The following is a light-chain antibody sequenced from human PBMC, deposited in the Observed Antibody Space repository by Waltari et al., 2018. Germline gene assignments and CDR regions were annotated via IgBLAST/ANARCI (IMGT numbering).Light chain of an antibody. CDR3: SSYTSSRLNV. V-gene: IGLV2-14*03. Sequence: QSALTQPASVSGSPGQSITISCTGTSSDVGGFDLVSWYQQHPGKAPLFMIYDVTKRPSGVSNRFSGSKSGNTASLTISGLQAEDEADYYCSSYTSSRLNVFGSGTKVTVL. CDR1: SSDVGGFDL. CDR2: DVT. J-gene: IGLJ6*01.